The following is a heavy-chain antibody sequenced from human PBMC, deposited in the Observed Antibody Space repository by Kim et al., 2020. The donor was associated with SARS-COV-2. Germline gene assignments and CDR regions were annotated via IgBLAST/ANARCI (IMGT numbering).Heavy chain of an antibody. Sequence: ASVKVSCKASGYTFSGFYMHWVRQAPGQGLEWMGRIDPGGGNTSYAQKFQGRVTMTGDTSTGTVYMELSSLRSEDTAVYYCVTGADATSAYGYYGMDDWG. CDR2: IDPGGGNT. CDR3: VTGADATSAYGYYGMDD. CDR1: GYTFSGFY. V-gene: IGHV1-46*01. D-gene: IGHD5-12*01. J-gene: IGHJ6*02.